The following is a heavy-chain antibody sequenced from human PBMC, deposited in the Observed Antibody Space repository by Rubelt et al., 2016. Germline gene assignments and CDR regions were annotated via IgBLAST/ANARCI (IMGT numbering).Heavy chain of an antibody. CDR3: AKELSHSGSYWLEGFAFDI. CDR2: IYSGGST. V-gene: IGHV3-53*01. D-gene: IGHD1-26*01. J-gene: IGHJ3*02. Sequence: GKGLEWVSVIYSGGSTYYADSVKGRFTISRDNSKNTLYLQMNSLRAEDTAVYYCAKELSHSGSYWLEGFAFDIWGQGTMVTVSS.